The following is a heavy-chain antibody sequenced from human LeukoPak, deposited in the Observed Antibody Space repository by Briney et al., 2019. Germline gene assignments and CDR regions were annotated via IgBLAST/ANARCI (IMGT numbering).Heavy chain of an antibody. CDR1: NGSISSGGYS. D-gene: IGHD3-10*01. CDR2: INHSGST. CDR3: ARRPRILWFGELVRIGYFDY. J-gene: IGHJ4*02. Sequence: SQTLSLTCAVSNGSISSGGYSWSWIRQPPGKGLEWIGEINHSGSTNYNPSLKSRVTISVDTSKNQFSLKLSSVTAADTAVYYCARRPRILWFGELVRIGYFDYWGQGTLVTVSS. V-gene: IGHV4-30-2*01.